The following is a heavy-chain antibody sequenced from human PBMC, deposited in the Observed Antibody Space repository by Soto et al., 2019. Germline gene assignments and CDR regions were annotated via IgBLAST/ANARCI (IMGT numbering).Heavy chain of an antibody. V-gene: IGHV3-23*01. CDR1: GFTFSSYA. CDR2: ISGSGGST. Sequence: GGSMRLSCAASGFTFSSYAMSWVRQAPGKGLEWVSAISGSGGSTYYADSVKGRFTISRDNSKNTLYLQMNSLRAEDTAVYYCAKETLITMVRGVITIYYYYGMDVWGQGTTVTVSS. J-gene: IGHJ6*02. D-gene: IGHD3-10*01. CDR3: AKETLITMVRGVITIYYYYGMDV.